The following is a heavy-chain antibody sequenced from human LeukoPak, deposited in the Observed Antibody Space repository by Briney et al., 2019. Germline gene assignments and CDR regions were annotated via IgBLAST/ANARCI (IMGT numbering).Heavy chain of an antibody. V-gene: IGHV1-2*02. D-gene: IGHD3-9*01. Sequence: ASVKVSCKASGYTFTGYYMHWVRQAPGQGLEWMGWINPNSGGTNYAQKFQGRVTMTRDTSISTAYMELSRLRSDDTAVYYCARSANYGILTGYFDYWGQGTLVTVSS. CDR3: ARSANYGILTGYFDY. CDR1: GYTFTGYY. J-gene: IGHJ4*02. CDR2: INPNSGGT.